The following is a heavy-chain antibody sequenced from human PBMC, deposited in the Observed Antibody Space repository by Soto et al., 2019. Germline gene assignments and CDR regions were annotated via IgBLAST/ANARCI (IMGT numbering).Heavy chain of an antibody. CDR1: GFSLSNAGLG. Sequence: QVTLKESGPVLVKPTETLTLTCAVSGFSLSNAGLGVSWIRQPPGKALEWLAHIFSNDEKAYSTSLKSSLTISKDPSKSQVVLTMTNVDPVDTGTYYCARRLWVNWGRDPYWYFDLWGRGTPVTVSS. J-gene: IGHJ2*01. CDR2: IFSNDEK. V-gene: IGHV2-26*01. CDR3: ARRLWVNWGRDPYWYFDL. D-gene: IGHD7-27*01.